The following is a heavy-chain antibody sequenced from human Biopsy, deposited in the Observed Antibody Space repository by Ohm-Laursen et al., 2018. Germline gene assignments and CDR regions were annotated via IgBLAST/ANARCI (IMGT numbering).Heavy chain of an antibody. CDR2: IKEDGSEN. J-gene: IGHJ4*02. CDR3: ARAYPPPGRRLVVVAGDFDC. Sequence: SLRLSFTASGFTFSSSWMTWVRQAPAKGLEWVASIKEDGSENFYVDSVKGRFTISRDNAQKSLYLQMNSLSAEDTAVYYCARAYPPPGRRLVVVAGDFDCWGQGTRVTVSS. CDR1: GFTFSSSW. V-gene: IGHV3-7*01. D-gene: IGHD2-15*01.